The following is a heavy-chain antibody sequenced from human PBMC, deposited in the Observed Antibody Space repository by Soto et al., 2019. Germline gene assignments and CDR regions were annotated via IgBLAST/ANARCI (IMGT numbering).Heavy chain of an antibody. CDR1: GLTFNTYP. CDR2: VSHDGTKK. CDR3: ASGLYYDFWSGLDH. D-gene: IGHD3-3*01. Sequence: PGGSLRLSCAASGLTFNTYPMHWVRQAPGKGLEWVAVVSHDGTKKYYGDSVKGRFTISRDNSKDTLFLQINSLRGDDTAVYYCASGLYYDFWSGLDHWGQGTLVTVSS. V-gene: IGHV3-30-3*01. J-gene: IGHJ4*02.